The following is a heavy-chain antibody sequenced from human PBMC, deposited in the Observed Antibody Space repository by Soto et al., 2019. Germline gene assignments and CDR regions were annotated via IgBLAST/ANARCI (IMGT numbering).Heavy chain of an antibody. Sequence: EVQLVESGGGLIQPGGSLRLSCAASGFTVSSNYMSWVRQAPGKGLEWVSVIYSGGSTYYADSVKGRFTISRDNSKNTLYLKMNSLRAEDTAVYYCARDRRGWFGEGFDPWGQGTLVTVSS. CDR1: GFTVSSNY. D-gene: IGHD3-10*01. CDR3: ARDRRGWFGEGFDP. CDR2: IYSGGST. V-gene: IGHV3-53*01. J-gene: IGHJ5*02.